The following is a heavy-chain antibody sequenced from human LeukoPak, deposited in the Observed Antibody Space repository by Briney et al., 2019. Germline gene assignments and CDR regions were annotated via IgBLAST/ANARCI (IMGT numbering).Heavy chain of an antibody. CDR3: ARDDNYGIFVNVDY. CDR2: ISTSTGDT. D-gene: IGHD4-11*01. J-gene: IGHJ4*02. Sequence: GASVKVSCKTSGYSFILYGISWVRQAPGLGPEWMGWISTSTGDTKYTQKFQGRVTLTTDTSTSTAYMELSSLRSDDTAVYYCARDDNYGIFVNVDYWGQGTLVTVSS. CDR1: GYSFILYG. V-gene: IGHV1-18*01.